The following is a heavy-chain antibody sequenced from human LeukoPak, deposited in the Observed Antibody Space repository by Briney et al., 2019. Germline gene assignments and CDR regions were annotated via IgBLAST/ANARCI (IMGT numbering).Heavy chain of an antibody. Sequence: GRSLRLSCAAPGFTFSAYYMSWIRQAPGKCLQTVSYLTGASSSTYYAYSVKGLFTLPRDNAMHSVFLRMNFLSPHVTPVSHSARGHFGRDVWGQGTTVTVSS. D-gene: IGHD3-3*02. V-gene: IGHV3-11*05. CDR2: LTGASSST. CDR3: ARGHFGRDV. J-gene: IGHJ6*02. CDR1: GFTFSAYY.